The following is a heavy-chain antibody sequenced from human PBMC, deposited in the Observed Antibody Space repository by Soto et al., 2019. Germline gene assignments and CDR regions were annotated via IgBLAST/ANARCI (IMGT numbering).Heavy chain of an antibody. D-gene: IGHD2-21*01. J-gene: IGHJ1*01. CDR1: GITFSSEG. CDR3: AVIRRHWYPSNFHH. Sequence: GGSLRLSCVVSGITFSSEGMTWVRQARGRGLEWVSGISGSGVSTYYADSVKGRFIISRDNSKNTLFLQMNSLRADDTAVYYCAVIRRHWYPSNFHHWGQGTLVTVSS. CDR2: ISGSGVST. V-gene: IGHV3-23*01.